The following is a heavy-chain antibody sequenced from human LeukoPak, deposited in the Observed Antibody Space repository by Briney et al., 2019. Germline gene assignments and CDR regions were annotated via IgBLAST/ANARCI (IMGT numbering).Heavy chain of an antibody. Sequence: VASVKVSCKASGGTFSSYAISWVRQAPGQVLEWMGRIIPILGIANYAQKFQGRVTITADKSTSTAYMELSSLRSEDTAVYYCARSTGSCSGGSCWELDYWGQGTLVTVSS. J-gene: IGHJ4*02. D-gene: IGHD2-15*01. CDR2: IIPILGIA. CDR3: ARSTGSCSGGSCWELDY. CDR1: GGTFSSYA. V-gene: IGHV1-69*04.